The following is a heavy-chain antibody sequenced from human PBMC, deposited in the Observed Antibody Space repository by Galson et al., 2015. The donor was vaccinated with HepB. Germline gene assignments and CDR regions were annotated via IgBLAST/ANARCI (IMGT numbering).Heavy chain of an antibody. CDR2: ISGSGGST. D-gene: IGHD6-13*01. CDR1: GFTFSSYA. CDR3: AKGPNAPKIAAAQGPLRY. Sequence: SLRLSCAASGFTFSSYAMSWVRQAPGKGLEWVSAISGSGGSTYYADSVKGRFTISRDNSKNTLYLQMNSLRAEDTAVYYCAKGPNAPKIAAAQGPLRYWGQGTLVTVSS. J-gene: IGHJ4*02. V-gene: IGHV3-23*01.